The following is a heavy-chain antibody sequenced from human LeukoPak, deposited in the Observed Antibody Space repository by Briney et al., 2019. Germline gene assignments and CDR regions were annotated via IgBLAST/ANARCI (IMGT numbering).Heavy chain of an antibody. CDR1: GGSISSRTYY. CDR2: IFYDGST. Sequence: SETLSLTCTVSGGSISSRTYYWGWIRQPPGKGLEWIGNIFYDGSTYYNPSLKSRVTISVDTSKNQFSLKLRSLTAADTAVYYCAGVTQHWPHYYSDYWGQGTLVTVSS. CDR3: AGVTQHWPHYYSDY. V-gene: IGHV4-39*07. J-gene: IGHJ4*02. D-gene: IGHD6-13*01.